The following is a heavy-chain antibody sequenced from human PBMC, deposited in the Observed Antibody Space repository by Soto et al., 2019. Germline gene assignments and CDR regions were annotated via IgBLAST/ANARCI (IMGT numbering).Heavy chain of an antibody. CDR3: ARTTAVPNSLRSRYFFDY. D-gene: IGHD4-17*01. CDR2: VYYSGTT. V-gene: IGHV4-61*01. Sequence: SETLSLTCTVSGGSVSSGNDYWSWIRQPPGKGLEWIGYVYYSGTTNYNPSLKSRVTISVDLSKNQFSLRLSSVTTADTALYYCARTTAVPNSLRSRYFFDYWGQGTLVTVSS. J-gene: IGHJ4*02. CDR1: GGSVSSGNDY.